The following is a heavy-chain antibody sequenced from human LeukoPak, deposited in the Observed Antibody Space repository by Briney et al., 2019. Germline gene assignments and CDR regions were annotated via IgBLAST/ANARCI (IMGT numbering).Heavy chain of an antibody. D-gene: IGHD3-10*02. CDR1: GGSIGSYY. CDR3: AEKPEYCSGGSPCPFEH. J-gene: IGHJ4*02. CDR2: INYKGTT. V-gene: IGHV4-59*01. Sequence: SETLSLTCTVSGGSIGSYYWSWLRQAPGKTLEWIGYINYKGTTNYDPSLKSRVTISVDTSKNQFSLKMESVTAADTAIYYCAEKPEYCSGGSPCPFEHWGQGTLVTVSS.